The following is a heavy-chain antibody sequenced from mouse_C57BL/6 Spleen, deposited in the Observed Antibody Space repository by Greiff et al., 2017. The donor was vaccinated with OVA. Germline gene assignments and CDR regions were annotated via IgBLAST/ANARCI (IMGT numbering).Heavy chain of an antibody. Sequence: EVQLVESGGDLVKPGGSLKLSCAASGFTFSSYGMSWVRQTPDKRLEWVATISSGGSYTYYPDSVKGRFTISRDNAKNTLYLQMSSLKSEDTAMYYCARLGGTAQATCFDYWGQGTTLTVSS. V-gene: IGHV5-6*01. CDR3: ARLGGTAQATCFDY. J-gene: IGHJ2*01. CDR1: GFTFSSYG. D-gene: IGHD3-2*02. CDR2: ISSGGSYT.